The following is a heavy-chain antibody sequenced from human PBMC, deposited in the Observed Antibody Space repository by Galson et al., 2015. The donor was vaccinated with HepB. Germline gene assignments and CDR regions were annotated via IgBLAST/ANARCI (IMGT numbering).Heavy chain of an antibody. CDR1: GFTFSDYG. Sequence: SLRLSCAASGFTFSDYGMHWVRQAPVKGLEWVTLIRHDGRKKYADSVPGRFTISRDNSKNTLYLQMNGLRVEYTAVYYCVRDTPLVPWGQGTLVTVSS. CDR2: IRHDGRKK. D-gene: IGHD5-18*01. J-gene: IGHJ5*02. CDR3: VRDTPLVP. V-gene: IGHV3-33*01.